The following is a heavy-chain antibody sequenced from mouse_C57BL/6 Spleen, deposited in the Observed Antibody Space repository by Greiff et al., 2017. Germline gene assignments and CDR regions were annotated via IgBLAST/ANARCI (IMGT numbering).Heavy chain of an antibody. J-gene: IGHJ1*03. CDR2: IDPSDSET. D-gene: IGHD1-1*01. CDR3: ARSLNYYYGSSSYWYFDV. V-gene: IGHV1-52*01. Sequence: QVQLQQSGAELVRPGSSVKLSCKASGYTFTSYWMHWVKQRPIQGLEWIGNIDPSDSETHYNQKFKDKATLTVDKSSSTAYMQLSSLTSEDSAVYYCARSLNYYYGSSSYWYFDVWGTGTTVTVSS. CDR1: GYTFTSYW.